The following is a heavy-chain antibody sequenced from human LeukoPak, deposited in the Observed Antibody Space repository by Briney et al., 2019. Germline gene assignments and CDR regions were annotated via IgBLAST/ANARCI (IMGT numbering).Heavy chain of an antibody. CDR3: AKTPRYIAARQSHFDY. Sequence: GRSLRLSCAASGFTFSTYGMHWVRQAPGKGLEWVAVIAYDGSNIHYADSVKGRFTISRDNSKKTLYLQMNSLRAEDTAVYYCAKTPRYIAARQSHFDYWGQGTLVTVSS. CDR2: IAYDGSNI. CDR1: GFTFSTYG. J-gene: IGHJ4*02. D-gene: IGHD6-6*01. V-gene: IGHV3-30*18.